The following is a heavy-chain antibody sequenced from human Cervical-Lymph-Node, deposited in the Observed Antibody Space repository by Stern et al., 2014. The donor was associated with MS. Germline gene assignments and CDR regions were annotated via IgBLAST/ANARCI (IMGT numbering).Heavy chain of an antibody. CDR1: GDTFNNHV. V-gene: IGHV1-69*06. Sequence: QVQLVQSGAEVKQPGSSVRVSCKASGDTFNNHVISWVRQAPGQGLEWMGGIIPIFGRENYAQNLQCRMKITADKSTSTVYMELSNLISEDTALYYCARDSPLIYNSNRSIPSDMWGQGTMVTVSS. D-gene: IGHD2/OR15-2a*01. CDR3: ARDSPLIYNSNRSIPSDM. CDR2: IIPIFGRE. J-gene: IGHJ3*02.